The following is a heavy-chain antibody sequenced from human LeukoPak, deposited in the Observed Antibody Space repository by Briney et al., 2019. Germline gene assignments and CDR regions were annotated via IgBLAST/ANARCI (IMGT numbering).Heavy chain of an antibody. CDR1: GGSFSGYY. CDR3: ARRSLANSSGPTGVFDP. V-gene: IGHV4-34*01. Sequence: SETLSLTCAVYGGSFSGYYWSWIRQPPGKGLEWIGEINHSGSTNYNPSLKSRVTISVDTSKNQFSLKLSSVTAADTAVYYCARRSLANSSGPTGVFDPWGQGTLVTVSS. J-gene: IGHJ5*02. D-gene: IGHD3-22*01. CDR2: INHSGST.